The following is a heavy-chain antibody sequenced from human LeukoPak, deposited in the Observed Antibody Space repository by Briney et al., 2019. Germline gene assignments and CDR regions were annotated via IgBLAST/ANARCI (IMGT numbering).Heavy chain of an antibody. Sequence: GGSLRLSCAASGFNFNTYGMNWVRQAPGKGLEWVSYISGTSSAMYYADSVKGRFTISSDNGKTSLYLQMNSLRDEDTAMYYCARDMGEYSPFYFDYWGQGALVTVSS. J-gene: IGHJ4*02. D-gene: IGHD5-18*01. CDR2: ISGTSSAM. CDR1: GFNFNTYG. V-gene: IGHV3-48*02. CDR3: ARDMGEYSPFYFDY.